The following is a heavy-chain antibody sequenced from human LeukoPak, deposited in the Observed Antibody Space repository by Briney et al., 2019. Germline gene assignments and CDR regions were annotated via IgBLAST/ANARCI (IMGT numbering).Heavy chain of an antibody. V-gene: IGHV3-48*04. CDR2: ISSSGSTI. CDR1: GFTFSSYS. J-gene: IGHJ4*02. CDR3: ARDSDVHCSGGSCTNFDY. Sequence: GGSLRLSCAASGFTFSSYSMNWVRQAPGKGLEWVSYISSSGSTIYYADSVKGRFTISRDNAKKSLYLQMNSLRAEDTAIYYCARDSDVHCSGGSCTNFDYWGQGTLVTVSS. D-gene: IGHD2-15*01.